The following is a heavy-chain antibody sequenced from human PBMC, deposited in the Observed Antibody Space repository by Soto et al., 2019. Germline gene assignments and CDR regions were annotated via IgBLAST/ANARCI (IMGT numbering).Heavy chain of an antibody. D-gene: IGHD3-9*01. CDR3: ARAWAENYDILTGYIVAFDI. Sequence: ASVKVSCKASGYTFTSYGISWVRQAPGQGLEWMGWISAYNGNTNYAQKLQGRVTMTTDTSTSTAYMELRSLRSDDTAVYYCARAWAENYDILTGYIVAFDIWGQGKMVTVSS. V-gene: IGHV1-18*04. CDR2: ISAYNGNT. J-gene: IGHJ3*02. CDR1: GYTFTSYG.